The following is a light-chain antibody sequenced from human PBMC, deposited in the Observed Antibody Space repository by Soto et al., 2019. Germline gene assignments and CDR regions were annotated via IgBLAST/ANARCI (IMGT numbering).Light chain of an antibody. CDR1: SSNIGASYD. J-gene: IGLJ1*01. CDR3: HSYADNNTYV. CDR2: RDI. Sequence: QSVLTQPPSVSGAPGQRVIISCTGSSSNIGASYDVHWYQQIPGAAPKLLIYRDIYRPSGIPNRFSGSKSGTSASLAITGLQAEDEADYYCHSYADNNTYVFGSGTKVTVL. V-gene: IGLV1-40*01.